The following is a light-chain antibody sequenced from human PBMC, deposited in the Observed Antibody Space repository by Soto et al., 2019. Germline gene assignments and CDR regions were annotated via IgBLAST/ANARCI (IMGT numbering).Light chain of an antibody. CDR1: QSISSW. CDR2: KAS. V-gene: IGKV1-5*03. CDR3: QHYYTYPWT. Sequence: IQMTQSPSIRSASVGDRVTFTCRTSQSISSWLAWYQQNPGKAPNLLIYKASHLENGVPSRFSGSGSGTEFTLTISSLQPGDFTTYYCQHYYTYPWTFCQGTKVYIK. J-gene: IGKJ1*01.